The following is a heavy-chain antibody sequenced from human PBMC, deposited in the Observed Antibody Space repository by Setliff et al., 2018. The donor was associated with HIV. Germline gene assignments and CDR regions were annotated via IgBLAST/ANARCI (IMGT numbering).Heavy chain of an antibody. CDR2: IYYSGST. CDR3: AGAPSDYYYYYMDV. CDR1: GGSISTYY. Sequence: PSETLSLTCTVSGGSISTYYWSWIRQPPGKGLEWIGYIYYSGSTNYNPSLKSRVTISVDTSKNQFSLKLSSVTAADTAVYYCAGAPSDYYYYYMDVWGKGTTVTVSS. V-gene: IGHV4-59*01. J-gene: IGHJ6*03.